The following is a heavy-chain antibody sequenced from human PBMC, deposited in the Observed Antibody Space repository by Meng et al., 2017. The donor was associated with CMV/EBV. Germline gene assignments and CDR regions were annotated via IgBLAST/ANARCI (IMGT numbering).Heavy chain of an antibody. V-gene: IGHV3-15*01. D-gene: IGHD3-3*01. Sequence: GESLKISCAASGFTFSNAWMSWVRQAPGKGLEWVGRIKSKTDGGTTDYAAPVKGRFTISRDDSKNTLYLQMNSLKTEDTAVSYCTTDPTFTYYDFWSGYYTDYWGQGTLVTVSS. CDR1: GFTFSNAW. CDR3: TTDPTFTYYDFWSGYYTDY. J-gene: IGHJ4*02. CDR2: IKSKTDGGTT.